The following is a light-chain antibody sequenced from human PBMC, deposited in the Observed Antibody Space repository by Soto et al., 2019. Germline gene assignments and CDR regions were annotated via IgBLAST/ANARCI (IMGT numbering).Light chain of an antibody. V-gene: IGLV2-14*01. CDR2: EVS. CDR1: SSDVGGYNY. CDR3: SAYTSSSIRAHVV. J-gene: IGLJ2*01. Sequence: QSALTQPASVSGSPGQSITISCTGTSSDVGGYNYVSWYQQHTGKAPKLMIYEVSNRPSGVSNRFSGSKSGNTASLTISGVQVKDEADYDCSAYTSSSIRAHVVFGGGTKVTVL.